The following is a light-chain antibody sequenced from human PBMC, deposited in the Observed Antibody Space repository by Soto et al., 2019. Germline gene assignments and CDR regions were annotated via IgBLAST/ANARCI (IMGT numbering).Light chain of an antibody. Sequence: VFTQSPATLSLSPGARATLSCRASQSISIYLAWYQQKPGQAPRLLLYDVFNRATGIPARFSGSGSGTDFTLTISSLEPEDFAGYYGQQRSNWPPEITFGQGTRLEIK. CDR2: DVF. CDR3: QQRSNWPPEIT. J-gene: IGKJ5*01. V-gene: IGKV3-11*01. CDR1: QSISIY.